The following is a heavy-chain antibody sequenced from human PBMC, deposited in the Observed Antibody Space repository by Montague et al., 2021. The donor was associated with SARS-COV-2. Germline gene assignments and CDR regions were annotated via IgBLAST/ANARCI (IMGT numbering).Heavy chain of an antibody. D-gene: IGHD3-10*01. J-gene: IGHJ5*02. V-gene: IGHV4-34*01. CDR3: ARPLNLYYYGSGSYSSWFDP. CDR2: INHSGST. CDR1: GGSFSGYY. Sequence: SETLSLTCAVYGGSFSGYYWSRIRQPPGKGLEWIGEINHSGSTNYNPSLKSRVTISVDTSKNQFSLKLSSVTAADTAVYYCARPLNLYYYGSGSYSSWFDPWGQGTLVTVSS.